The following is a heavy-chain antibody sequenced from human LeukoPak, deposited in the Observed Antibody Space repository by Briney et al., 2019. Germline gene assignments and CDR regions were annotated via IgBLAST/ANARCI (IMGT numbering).Heavy chain of an antibody. CDR2: ISAYNGNT. D-gene: IGHD3-3*01. V-gene: IGHV1-18*01. CDR3: AREGGVVPGLNFYHYMDV. CDR1: GYTFTSYG. Sequence: ASVKVSCKASGYTFTSYGISWVRQAPGQGLEWMGWISAYNGNTNYAQKLQGRVTMTTDTSTSTAYMELRSLRSDDTAVYYCAREGGVVPGLNFYHYMDVWGNGTTVTVSS. J-gene: IGHJ6*03.